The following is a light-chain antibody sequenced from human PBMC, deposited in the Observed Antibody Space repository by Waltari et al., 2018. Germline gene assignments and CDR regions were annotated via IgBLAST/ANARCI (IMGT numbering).Light chain of an antibody. CDR1: QLIHSNF. CDR2: GAS. V-gene: IGKV3-20*01. Sequence: IVLTQSPPTLSLPPGERASLSCRASQLIHSNFLAWYQQKPGQAPRLLVFGASNRATGIPERFTGSGSGKDFTLIISNLGPDDSALYHCQQYSNAPITFGGGTKVEIK. J-gene: IGKJ4*01. CDR3: QQYSNAPIT.